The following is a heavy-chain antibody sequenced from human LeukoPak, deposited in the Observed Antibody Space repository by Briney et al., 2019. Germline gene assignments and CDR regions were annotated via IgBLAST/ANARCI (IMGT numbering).Heavy chain of an antibody. J-gene: IGHJ6*03. CDR1: GGSISSSSYY. CDR2: IYYSGST. Sequence: SETLSLTCTVSGGSISSSSYYWGWIRQTPGKGLEWIGSIYYSGSTFYSPSLKSRVTISVDTSKNQFSLKLTSVTAADTAVYYCARAVWVSYYYYMDVWGKGTTVTISS. CDR3: ARAVWVSYYYYMDV. D-gene: IGHD7-27*01. V-gene: IGHV4-39*01.